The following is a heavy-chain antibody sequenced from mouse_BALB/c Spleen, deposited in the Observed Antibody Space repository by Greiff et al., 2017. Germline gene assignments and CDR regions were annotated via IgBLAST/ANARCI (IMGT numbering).Heavy chain of an antibody. CDR3: ARSTGNYLDY. V-gene: IGHV1-15*01. CDR1: GYTFTDYE. CDR2: IDPETGGT. Sequence: VQLQESGAELVRPGASVTLSCKASGYTFTDYEMHWVKQTPVHGLEWIGAIDPETGGTAYNQKFEGKATLTADKSSSTAYMELRSLTSEDSAVYYCARSTGNYLDYWGQGTTLTVSS. D-gene: IGHD1-1*01. J-gene: IGHJ2*01.